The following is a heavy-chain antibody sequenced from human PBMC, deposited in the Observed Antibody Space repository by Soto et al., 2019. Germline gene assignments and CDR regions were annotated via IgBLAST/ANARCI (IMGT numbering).Heavy chain of an antibody. V-gene: IGHV3-7*01. CDR2: IKQDGSEK. CDR1: GFTFSTYW. Sequence: EVQLVESGGGLVQPGGSLRLSCAASGFTFSTYWMSWVRQAPGKGLEWVANIKQDGSEKYYVDSVKGRFTISRDNAKNSLYLQMNSLRAEDTAVYYGATKDIVATIPFDSWGQGTLVTVSS. CDR3: ATKDIVATIPFDS. J-gene: IGHJ4*02. D-gene: IGHD5-12*01.